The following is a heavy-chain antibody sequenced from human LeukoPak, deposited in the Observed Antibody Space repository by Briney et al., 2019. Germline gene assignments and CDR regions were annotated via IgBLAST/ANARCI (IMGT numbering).Heavy chain of an antibody. CDR3: ARSVAGPPFLLDY. CDR1: GFTVTTTY. Sequence: PGGSLRLSCEASGFTVTTTYMSWVRQAPGKGPEWVSSIYGGGRTYYADSVEGRYTISRDNSKNMLYLQMSSLRAEDAAIYYCARSVAGPPFLLDYSGQGTLVAVSS. D-gene: IGHD6-19*01. J-gene: IGHJ4*02. V-gene: IGHV3-53*01. CDR2: IYGGGRT.